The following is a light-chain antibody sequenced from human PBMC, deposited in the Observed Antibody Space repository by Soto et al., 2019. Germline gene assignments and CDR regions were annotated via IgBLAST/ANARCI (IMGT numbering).Light chain of an antibody. J-gene: IGKJ5*01. V-gene: IGKV1-12*01. Sequence: DIQMTQSPSSLSASVGDRVTITCRADQSMTRWLAWFQQKPGKAPSLLIYDATNLQPGVTSRCSGSGSGTDFTLTISSLPPEDVATYYCQQANSFAITFGQGTRLEIK. CDR2: DAT. CDR3: QQANSFAIT. CDR1: QSMTRW.